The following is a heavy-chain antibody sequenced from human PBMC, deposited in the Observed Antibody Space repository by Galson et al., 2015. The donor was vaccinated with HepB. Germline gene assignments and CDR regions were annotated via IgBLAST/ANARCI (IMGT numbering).Heavy chain of an antibody. CDR1: GFAFSSYS. CDR2: ISSSSSTI. V-gene: IGHV3-48*02. J-gene: IGHJ4*02. Sequence: SLRLSCAASGFAFSSYSMNWVRQAPGKGLEWVSYISSSSSTIYYADSVKGRFTISRDNAKNSLYLQMNSLRDEDTAVYYCSRDHEVVVVKKFDYWGQGTLVTVSS. CDR3: SRDHEVVVVKKFDY. D-gene: IGHD3-22*01.